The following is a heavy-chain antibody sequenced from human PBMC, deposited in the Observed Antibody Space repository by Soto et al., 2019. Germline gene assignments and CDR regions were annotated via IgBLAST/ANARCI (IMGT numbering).Heavy chain of an antibody. D-gene: IGHD5-12*01. Sequence: EVQLLESGGGLVQPGGSLRLSCAASGFTFSSYAMSWVRQAPGKGLAWVSAISGSGGSTYYADTVKGRFTISRDNSKNTLYLQMNSLRAEDTAVYYCAKGLVNRYSGYAWGQGTLVTVSS. CDR2: ISGSGGST. CDR3: AKGLVNRYSGYA. CDR1: GFTFSSYA. V-gene: IGHV3-23*01. J-gene: IGHJ4*02.